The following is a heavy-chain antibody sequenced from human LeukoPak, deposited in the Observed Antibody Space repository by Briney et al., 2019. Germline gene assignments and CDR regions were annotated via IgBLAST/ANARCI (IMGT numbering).Heavy chain of an antibody. Sequence: SETLSLTCTVSGGSISSGGYYRRWTRQPPGKGLEWIGYIYHSGSTYYNPSLKSRVTISVDRSKNQFSLKLSSVTAADTAMYYCARDEIKYCSSTSCSPYWYFDLWGRGTPVTVSS. V-gene: IGHV4-30-2*01. CDR1: GGSISSGGYY. CDR2: IYHSGST. D-gene: IGHD2-2*01. CDR3: ARDEIKYCSSTSCSPYWYFDL. J-gene: IGHJ2*01.